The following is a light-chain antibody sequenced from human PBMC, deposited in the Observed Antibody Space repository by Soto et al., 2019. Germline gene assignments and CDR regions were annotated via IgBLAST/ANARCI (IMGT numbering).Light chain of an antibody. J-gene: IGLJ1*01. CDR2: EDN. CDR1: SSDVGSYNL. CDR3: CSYARTSTYV. V-gene: IGLV2-23*01. Sequence: QSALTQPASVSGSPGQSITISCTGTSSDVGSYNLVSWYQQHPGKAPKLMIYEDNKRPSGVSNRFSVSKSGYTASLTISGLQAEDEADYYCCSYARTSTYVFGSGTKVTXL.